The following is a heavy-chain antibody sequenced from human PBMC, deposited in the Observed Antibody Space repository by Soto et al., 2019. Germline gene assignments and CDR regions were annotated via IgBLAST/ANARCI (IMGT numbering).Heavy chain of an antibody. J-gene: IGHJ4*02. CDR2: MNPNSGGT. CDR1: GYTFSGYF. V-gene: IGHV1-2*02. CDR3: ARGYYSSSWRGFDY. D-gene: IGHD6-13*01. Sequence: QVQLVQSGADVKKPGASVKVSCKTSGYTFSGYFMHWLRQAPGQGLEWMGWMNPNSGGTDYAQNFQGRVSMTWDTSISTAFMELSRLISDDTAIYYCARGYYSSSWRGFDYWGQGTLVTVSS.